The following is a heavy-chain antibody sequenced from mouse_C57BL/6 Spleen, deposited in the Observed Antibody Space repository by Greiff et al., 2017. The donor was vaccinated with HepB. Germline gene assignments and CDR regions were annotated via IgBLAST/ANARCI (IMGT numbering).Heavy chain of an antibody. D-gene: IGHD1-1*01. CDR1: GYAFSSSW. J-gene: IGHJ2*01. CDR2: IYPGDGDT. Sequence: VQRVESGPELVKPGASVKISCKASGYAFSSSWMNWVKQRPGKGLEWIGRIYPGDGDTNYNGKFKGKATLTADKSSSTAYMQLSSLTSEDSAVYFCARYGSSYGYFDYWGQGTTLTVSS. CDR3: ARYGSSYGYFDY. V-gene: IGHV1-82*01.